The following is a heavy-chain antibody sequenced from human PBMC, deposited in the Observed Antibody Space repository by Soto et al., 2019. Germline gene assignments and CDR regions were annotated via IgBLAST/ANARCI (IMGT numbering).Heavy chain of an antibody. D-gene: IGHD2-21*02. CDR3: AKVLDVGDPRAFGI. CDR2: ISGSGGAT. Sequence: EVQLLESGGGLVQPGGSLRLSCAASRFPFNSYAMSWVRQAPGKGLVWVSAISGSGGATYYAGSVKGRFTISRCNSKDTLYVQMNSLRVEDTAIYHCAKVLDVGDPRAFGIWGQGTIVTVSS. V-gene: IGHV3-23*01. J-gene: IGHJ3*02. CDR1: RFPFNSYA.